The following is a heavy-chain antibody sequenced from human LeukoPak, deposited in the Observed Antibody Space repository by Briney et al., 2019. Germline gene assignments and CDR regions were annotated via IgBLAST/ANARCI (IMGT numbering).Heavy chain of an antibody. CDR2: IRHDGSIK. D-gene: IGHD3-16*01. CDR3: AKDSLADIDY. Sequence: GGSLRLSCAASGFIFSTYGMYWVRQAPGKGLEWVAFIRHDGSIKNYADSVKGRSTISRDNSKNTLYLQMNSLRAEDTAVYYCAKDSLADIDYWGQGTLVTVS. CDR1: GFIFSTYG. J-gene: IGHJ4*02. V-gene: IGHV3-30*02.